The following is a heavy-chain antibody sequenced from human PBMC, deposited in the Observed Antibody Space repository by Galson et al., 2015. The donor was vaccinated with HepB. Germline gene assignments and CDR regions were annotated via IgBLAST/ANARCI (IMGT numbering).Heavy chain of an antibody. D-gene: IGHD3-22*01. CDR3: ARGGIYYESRGSLYNWFDP. CDR1: GYSFTSNG. J-gene: IGHJ5*02. V-gene: IGHV1-46*01. Sequence: SVKVSCKASGYSFTSNGISWVRQAPGQGLEWMAIIDPRGGSTTFAQKFQGRVTMTRDTPTSTVHMELSSLRSEDTAVYYCARGGIYYESRGSLYNWFDPWGQGTLVTVSS. CDR2: IDPRGGST.